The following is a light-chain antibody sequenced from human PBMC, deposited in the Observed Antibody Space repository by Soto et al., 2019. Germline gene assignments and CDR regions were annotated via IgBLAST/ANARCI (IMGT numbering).Light chain of an antibody. CDR3: QQYNSYSWT. V-gene: IGKV1-5*01. CDR2: DAS. J-gene: IGKJ1*01. CDR1: QSIRRW. Sequence: DTQKTQSPSTLSGSVGDRVTINCRASQSIRRWLAWYQQRPGKAPKLLIYDASSLESGVPSRFSGSGSGTEFTLTISSLQPDDFATYYCQQYNSYSWTFGQGTKVDIK.